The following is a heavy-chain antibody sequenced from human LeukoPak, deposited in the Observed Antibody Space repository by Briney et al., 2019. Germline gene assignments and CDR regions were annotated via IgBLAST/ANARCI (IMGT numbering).Heavy chain of an antibody. V-gene: IGHV1-18*01. CDR2: ISAYNGNT. D-gene: IGHD4-17*01. Sequence: ASVKVSCKASGYTFTSYGISWVRQAPGQGLEWMGWISAYNGNTNYAQKFQGRVTITTDESTSTAYMELSSLRSEDTAVYYCAREVYGDYASPGDWGQGTLVTVSS. CDR3: AREVYGDYASPGD. CDR1: GYTFTSYG. J-gene: IGHJ4*02.